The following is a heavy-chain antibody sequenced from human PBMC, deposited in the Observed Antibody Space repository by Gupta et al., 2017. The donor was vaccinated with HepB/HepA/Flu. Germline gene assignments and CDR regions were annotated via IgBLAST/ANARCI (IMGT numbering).Heavy chain of an antibody. J-gene: IGHJ4*02. D-gene: IGHD4-17*01. CDR3: ARVGGRGDYGDFDY. Sequence: EVQLVESGGGLVQPGGSLRLSCAASGFTFSSYEMNWVRQAPGKGLEWVSYISSSGSTIYYADSVKGRFTISRDNAKNSLYLQMNSLRAEDTAVYYCARVGGRGDYGDFDYWGQGTLVTVSS. V-gene: IGHV3-48*03. CDR2: ISSSGSTI. CDR1: GFTFSSYE.